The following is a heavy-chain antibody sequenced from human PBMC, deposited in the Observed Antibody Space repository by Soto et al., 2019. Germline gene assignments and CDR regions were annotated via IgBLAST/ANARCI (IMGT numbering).Heavy chain of an antibody. Sequence: SETLSHSYPVSGCYIDNYYGSWIRQPPGRGLEWIGFIYYSGSTNYNPSLKSRVTISLDTSKNQFSLNLGSVATADTAIYYCARKTLRTSGWYLDSWGQGTLVTV. CDR1: GCYIDNYY. CDR3: ARKTLRTSGWYLDS. V-gene: IGHV4-59*01. CDR2: IYYSGST. J-gene: IGHJ4*02. D-gene: IGHD6-19*01.